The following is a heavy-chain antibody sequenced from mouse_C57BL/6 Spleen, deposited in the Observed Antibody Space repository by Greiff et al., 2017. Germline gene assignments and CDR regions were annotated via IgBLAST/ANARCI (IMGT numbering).Heavy chain of an antibody. CDR3: ARWGVLTTVRYFDV. CDR2: ISYCGST. J-gene: IGHJ1*03. Sequence: EDQLQQSGPGLAKPSQTLSLTCSVTGYSITSDYWNWIRKFPGNKLEYMGYISYCGSTYYNPSLKSRFSITRDTSKIQYYLQLNSVTTEDTARYCCARWGVLTTVRYFDVWGTGTTVTVSS. CDR1: GYSITSDY. V-gene: IGHV3-8*01. D-gene: IGHD1-1*01.